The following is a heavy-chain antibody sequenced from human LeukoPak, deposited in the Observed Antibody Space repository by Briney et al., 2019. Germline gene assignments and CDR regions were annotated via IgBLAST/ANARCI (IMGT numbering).Heavy chain of an antibody. CDR3: ARVPGNHDILTGYDI. Sequence: SVKVCCKASGGTFSSYAISWVRQAPGQGLEWMGGIIPIFGTANYAQKFQGRVTITADESTSTAYMELSSLRSEDTAVYYCARVPGNHDILTGYDIWGQGTMVTVSS. D-gene: IGHD3-9*01. CDR2: IIPIFGTA. J-gene: IGHJ3*02. V-gene: IGHV1-69*13. CDR1: GGTFSSYA.